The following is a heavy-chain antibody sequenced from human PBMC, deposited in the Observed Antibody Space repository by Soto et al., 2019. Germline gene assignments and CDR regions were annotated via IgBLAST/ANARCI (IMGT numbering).Heavy chain of an antibody. D-gene: IGHD3-10*01. CDR2: MNPNSGNT. Sequence: ASVKVSCKASGYTFTSYDINWVRQATGQGLEWMGWMNPNSGNTGYAQKFQGRVTMTRNTSISTAYMELSSLRSEDTAVYYCARAGRMVRGVMEYYFDYWGQGTLVTVSS. CDR3: ARAGRMVRGVMEYYFDY. V-gene: IGHV1-8*01. CDR1: GYTFTSYD. J-gene: IGHJ4*02.